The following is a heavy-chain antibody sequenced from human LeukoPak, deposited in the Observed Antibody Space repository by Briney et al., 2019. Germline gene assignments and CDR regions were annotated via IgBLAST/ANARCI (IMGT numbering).Heavy chain of an antibody. V-gene: IGHV1-69*02. D-gene: IGHD4-17*01. CDR3: ARGGKVTSPSAFDY. CDR1: GGTFSSYT. J-gene: IGHJ4*02. CDR2: IIPILGIA. Sequence: SVKVSCKASGGTFSSYTISWVRQAPGQGLEWMGRIIPILGIANYAQKFQGRVTITADKSTSTAYMELSSLRSEDTAVYYCARGGKVTSPSAFDYWGQGTLVTVSS.